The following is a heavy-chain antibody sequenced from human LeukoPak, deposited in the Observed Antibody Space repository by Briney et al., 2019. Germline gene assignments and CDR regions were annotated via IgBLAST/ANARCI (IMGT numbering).Heavy chain of an antibody. CDR1: GFTFSSYA. D-gene: IGHD3-22*01. Sequence: GGSLRLSCAASGFTFSSYAMSWVRQAPGKGLEWVSGISSSRGSTYYADSVKGRFTISRDNSKNTMYLQMNSLRAEDTAFYFCARHSNKYDYDSSGHYRSFDYWGQGTLVSVSS. CDR3: ARHSNKYDYDSSGHYRSFDY. J-gene: IGHJ4*02. CDR2: ISSSRGST. V-gene: IGHV3-23*01.